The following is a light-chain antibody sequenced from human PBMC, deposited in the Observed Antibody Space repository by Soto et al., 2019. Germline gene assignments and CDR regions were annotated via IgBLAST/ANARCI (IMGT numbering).Light chain of an antibody. CDR2: GNS. J-gene: IGLJ1*01. Sequence: QSVLTQPPSVSGAPGRRVTISCTGSSPNIGAGYDVHWYQQLPGTAPKLLIYGNSNRPSGVPDRFSGSKSGTSASLAITGLHAEDEADYYCQSYDSSLSAYVFGTGTKVTAL. CDR3: QSYDSSLSAYV. CDR1: SPNIGAGYD. V-gene: IGLV1-40*01.